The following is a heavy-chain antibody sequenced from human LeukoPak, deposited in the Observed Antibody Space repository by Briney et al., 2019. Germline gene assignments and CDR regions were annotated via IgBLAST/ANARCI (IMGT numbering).Heavy chain of an antibody. CDR1: GFTFRSYG. J-gene: IGHJ3*02. CDR3: AREYYYDSRAPGAFDI. V-gene: IGHV3-21*01. CDR2: ISSSSYI. D-gene: IGHD3-22*01. Sequence: GGSLRLSCAASGFTFRSYGMHWVRQAPGKGLEWVSSISSSSYIYYADSVKGRFTISRDNTKNSLYLQMNSLRAEDTAVYYCAREYYYDSRAPGAFDIWGQGTMVTVSS.